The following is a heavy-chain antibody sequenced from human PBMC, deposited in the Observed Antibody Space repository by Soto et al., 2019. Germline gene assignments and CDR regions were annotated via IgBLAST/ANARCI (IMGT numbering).Heavy chain of an antibody. CDR2: MSASGGTS. D-gene: IGHD5-12*01. CDR1: PFRSYA. Sequence: PFRSYALIWVRQAPGKGLEWVSVMSASGGTSYFADSVKGRFSMSRDNSKNMFYLEMNSLRAEDTAIYFCAKGSIQYSASIDYWGQGALVTVSS. CDR3: AKGSIQYSASIDY. J-gene: IGHJ4*02. V-gene: IGHV3-23*01.